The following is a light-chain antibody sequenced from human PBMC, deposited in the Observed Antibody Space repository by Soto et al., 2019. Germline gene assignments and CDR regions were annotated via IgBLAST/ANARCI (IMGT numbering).Light chain of an antibody. CDR2: GNS. V-gene: IGLV1-40*01. Sequence: QSVLTQPPSVSGAPGQRVPISCTGSSSNIGAGYDVHWYQQLPGTAPKLLIYGNSNRPSGVPDRFSGSKSGTSASLAITGLKAEDEADYYCQSYDSSLSGYVFGTGTKLTVL. CDR1: SSNIGAGYD. J-gene: IGLJ1*01. CDR3: QSYDSSLSGYV.